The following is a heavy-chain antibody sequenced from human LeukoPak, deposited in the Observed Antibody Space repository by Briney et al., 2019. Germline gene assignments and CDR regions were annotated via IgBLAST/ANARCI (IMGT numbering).Heavy chain of an antibody. CDR3: ARSWWTYKNDFDY. CDR1: GFTFSSYS. CDR2: ISGSSSYI. Sequence: GGSLRLSCAGSGFTFSSYSRIWVRQAPGKGLEWVSYISGSSSYIYYADSVEGRFTISRDNAKKSVYLQMNSLRGEDTAVYYCARSWWTYKNDFDYWGQGTLVTVSS. J-gene: IGHJ4*02. D-gene: IGHD2-15*01. V-gene: IGHV3-21*01.